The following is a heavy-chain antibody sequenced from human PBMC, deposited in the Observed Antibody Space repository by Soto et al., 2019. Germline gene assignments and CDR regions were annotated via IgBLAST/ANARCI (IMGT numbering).Heavy chain of an antibody. J-gene: IGHJ3*02. D-gene: IGHD2-15*01. CDR1: GVSIGSDF. V-gene: IGHV4-59*01. CDR2: IYHTVNT. CDR3: ARLQYTVVTALDI. Sequence: SETLSLTCSVSGVSIGSDFWSWIRQAPGKGPELVGYIYHTVNTKYNPALKSRVTISMDTSKNQLSLQLSSVTAADTAVYYCARLQYTVVTALDIWGQGTMVTVSS.